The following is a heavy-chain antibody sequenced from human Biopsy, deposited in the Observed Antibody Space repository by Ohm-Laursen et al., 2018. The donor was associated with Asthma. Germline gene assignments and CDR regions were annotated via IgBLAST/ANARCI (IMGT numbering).Heavy chain of an antibody. CDR1: RDIFSSYG. D-gene: IGHD3-22*01. Sequence: VKISCKGSRDIFSSYGFSWVRQALGQGLEWMGGIIPISLTPSYARRFRGRVTISADEYTRTAYMELSSLRSEDTAVYYCARDPSYFDPSVEGWHLWGQGTMVTVSS. V-gene: IGHV1-69*13. CDR3: ARDPSYFDPSVEGWHL. J-gene: IGHJ3*01. CDR2: IIPISLTP.